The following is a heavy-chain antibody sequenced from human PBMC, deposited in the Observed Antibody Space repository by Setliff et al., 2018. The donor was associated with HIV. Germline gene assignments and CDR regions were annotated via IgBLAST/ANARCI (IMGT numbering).Heavy chain of an antibody. D-gene: IGHD3-22*01. J-gene: IGHJ3*02. Sequence: PGGSLRLSCVASGFTFNSAWMTWVRQAPGKGLEWVGRIKSKTDGGTADYAAPVKGRFTISRDDSKNTLYLQMNSLKTEDTAVYYCSTTASNGYPWVLDIWGQGTMVTVSS. CDR1: GFTFNSAW. CDR2: IKSKTDGGTA. CDR3: STTASNGYPWVLDI. V-gene: IGHV3-15*01.